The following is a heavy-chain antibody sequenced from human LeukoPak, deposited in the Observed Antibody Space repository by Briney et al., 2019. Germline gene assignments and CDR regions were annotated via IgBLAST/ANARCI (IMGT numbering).Heavy chain of an antibody. J-gene: IGHJ2*01. Sequence: PSQSLSLTSTVSGGSISSGDYYWSWIRQPPGKGLEWIGYIYYSGSTYYNPSLKSRVTISVDASKNQFSLKLSSVTAADPAVYYWARGGAEYSFVPLDYYLAYGGRGPLVPVPS. CDR3: ARGGAEYSFVPLDYYLAY. D-gene: IGHD2-21*02. V-gene: IGHV4-30-4*01. CDR2: IYYSGST. CDR1: GGSISSGDYY.